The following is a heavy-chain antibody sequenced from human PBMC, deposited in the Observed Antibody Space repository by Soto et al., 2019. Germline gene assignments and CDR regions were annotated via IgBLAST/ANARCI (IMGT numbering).Heavy chain of an antibody. CDR3: AGREFASSSFRYYYYALDV. J-gene: IGHJ6*02. D-gene: IGHD6-6*01. CDR2: INHSGST. CDR1: GGSFSDYF. Sequence: SQTLSLTSAVYGGSFSDYFWTWIRQPPGKGLEWIGEINHSGSTNFNPSLKSRVAISADTSRNQFSLRVTSVTAADTAVYYCAGREFASSSFRYYYYALDVWGQGTTVTVSS. V-gene: IGHV4-34*01.